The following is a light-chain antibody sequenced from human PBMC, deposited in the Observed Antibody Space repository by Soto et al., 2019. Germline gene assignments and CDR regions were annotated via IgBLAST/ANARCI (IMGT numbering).Light chain of an antibody. J-gene: IGKJ4*01. Sequence: DIVMTQSPDSLAVSLGERATINCKSSQSVLHRSNNKNYLAWYQQKPGQPPRLLISWASTRESGVPDRFRGSGSGTDFTLTINSLQTEDVAVYYCQPYYDSLVLSFGGGTKVEL. CDR3: QPYYDSLVLS. V-gene: IGKV4-1*01. CDR2: WAS. CDR1: QSVLHRSNNKNY.